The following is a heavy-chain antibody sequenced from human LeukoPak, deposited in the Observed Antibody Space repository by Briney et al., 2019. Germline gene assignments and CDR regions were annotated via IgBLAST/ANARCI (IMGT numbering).Heavy chain of an antibody. CDR3: ARPSQYDSVTTANS. J-gene: IGHJ4*02. D-gene: IGHD3-3*01. CDR2: INPNSGGT. V-gene: IGHV1-2*04. CDR1: GYTFTSYY. Sequence: GASVKVSCKASGYTFTSYYMHWVRQAPGQGLEWMGWINPNSGGTNYAQKFQGWVTMTRDTSISTAYMELSRLRSDDTAVYYCARPSQYDSVTTANSWGQGTLVIVSS.